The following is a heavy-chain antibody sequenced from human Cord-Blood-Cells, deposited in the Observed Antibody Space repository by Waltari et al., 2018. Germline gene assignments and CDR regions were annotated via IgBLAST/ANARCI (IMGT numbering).Heavy chain of an antibody. CDR2: INHSGST. Sequence: QVQLQQWGAGLLKPSETLSLTCAVYGGSFSGYYWSWIRQPPGKGLEWIGEINHSGSTNYNPSLKSRVTISVDTSKNQFSLKLSSVTAADTAVYYCARGRGGDDSYDAFDIWGQGTMVTVSS. CDR1: GGSFSGYY. D-gene: IGHD3-10*01. CDR3: ARGRGGDDSYDAFDI. J-gene: IGHJ3*02. V-gene: IGHV4-34*01.